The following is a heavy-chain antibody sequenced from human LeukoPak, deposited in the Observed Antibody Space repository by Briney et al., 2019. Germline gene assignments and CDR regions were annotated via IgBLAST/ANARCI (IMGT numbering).Heavy chain of an antibody. CDR3: ARFDQVSETAGGY. J-gene: IGHJ4*02. V-gene: IGHV1-69*05. Sequence: SVKVSCKASGYTFTSYGISWVRQAPGQGLEWMGGIIPIFGTANYAQKFQGRVTITTDESTSTAYMELSSLRSEDTAVYYCARFDQVSETAGGYWGQGTLVTVSS. CDR2: IIPIFGTA. CDR1: GYTFTSYG. D-gene: IGHD5/OR15-5a*01.